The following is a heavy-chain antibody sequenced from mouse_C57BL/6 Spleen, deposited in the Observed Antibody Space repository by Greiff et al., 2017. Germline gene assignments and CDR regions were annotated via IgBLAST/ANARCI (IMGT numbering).Heavy chain of an antibody. CDR3: ARQNYPYAMDY. D-gene: IGHD2-1*01. J-gene: IGHJ4*01. V-gene: IGHV5-17*01. CDR2: ISSGSSTI. CDR1: GFTFSDYG. Sequence: DVQLVESGGGLVKPGGSLKLSCAASGFTFSDYGMHWVRQAPEKGLEWVAYISSGSSTIYYADTVKGRFTISRDNAKNTLFLQMTSLRSEDTAMYYCARQNYPYAMDYWGQGTSVTVSS.